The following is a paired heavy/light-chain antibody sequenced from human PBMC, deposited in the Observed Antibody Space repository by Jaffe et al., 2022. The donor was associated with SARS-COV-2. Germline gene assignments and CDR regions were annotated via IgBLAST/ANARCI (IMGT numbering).Heavy chain of an antibody. J-gene: IGHJ4*02. Sequence: EVQLVESGGGLVQPGGSLRLSCAASGFTVSTNYMSWVRQAPGKGLEWVSVIYSGGGTFYADSVKGRFTISRDNSKNTLSLQMDSLRPEDTAVYYCARDSRRAAAGFDYWGQGTLVTVSS. CDR2: IYSGGGT. CDR3: ARDSRRAAAGFDY. CDR1: GFTVSTNY. D-gene: IGHD6-13*01. V-gene: IGHV3-66*02.
Light chain of an antibody. Sequence: QSALTQPASVSGSPGQSITISCTGTSSDVGSYNFVSWYQQHPAKAPKLMIYEGSKRPSGVSNRFSGSKSGNTASLTISGLQAEDEADYYCCSYAGSSLRVFGGGTKLTVL. CDR3: CSYAGSSLRV. CDR1: SSDVGSYNF. CDR2: EGS. J-gene: IGLJ3*02. V-gene: IGLV2-23*01.